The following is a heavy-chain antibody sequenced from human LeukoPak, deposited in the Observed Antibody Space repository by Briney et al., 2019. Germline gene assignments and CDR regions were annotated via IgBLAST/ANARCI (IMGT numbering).Heavy chain of an antibody. Sequence: PGGALRLFCGASGFPFSNYWMHWVRQAPGKGLVWVARVNSEASTTNYADPVKGRFTISRDHAENTLYMRMTSLRPEDTAVYYCARGYYSSSRFDSWGQGTLVTVSS. J-gene: IGHJ4*02. CDR3: ARGYYSSSRFDS. CDR1: GFPFSNYW. V-gene: IGHV3-74*01. CDR2: VNSEASTT. D-gene: IGHD6-13*01.